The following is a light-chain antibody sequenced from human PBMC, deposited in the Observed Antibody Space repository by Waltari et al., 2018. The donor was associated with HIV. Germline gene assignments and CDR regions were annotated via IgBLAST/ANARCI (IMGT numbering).Light chain of an antibody. J-gene: IGLJ2*01. V-gene: IGLV6-57*01. CDR2: EEN. CDR3: QSYDSSNRGVV. CDR1: SGSIASNY. Sequence: NFMLTQPHSVSESPGKTVTISCTRSSGSIASNYVQWYQQRPGSSPTTVIYEENQRPSGVPDRFSGSIDSSSNSASLTISGLKTEDEADYYCQSYDSSNRGVVFGGGTKLTVL.